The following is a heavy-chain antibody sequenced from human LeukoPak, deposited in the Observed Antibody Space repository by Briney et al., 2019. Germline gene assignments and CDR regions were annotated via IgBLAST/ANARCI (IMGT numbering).Heavy chain of an antibody. Sequence: GASVKVSCKASGYTFTGYYMHWVRQAPGQGLEWMGRINPNSGGTNYAQKLQGRVTMTTDTSTSTAYMELRSLRSDDTAVYYCARGAPVAGSNNWFDPWGQGTLVTVSS. CDR2: INPNSGGT. CDR1: GYTFTGYY. CDR3: ARGAPVAGSNNWFDP. J-gene: IGHJ5*02. D-gene: IGHD6-19*01. V-gene: IGHV1-2*06.